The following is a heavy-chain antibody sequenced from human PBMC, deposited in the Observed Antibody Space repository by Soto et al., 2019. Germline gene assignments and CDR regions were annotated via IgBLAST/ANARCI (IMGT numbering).Heavy chain of an antibody. CDR1: GYTFSTYA. V-gene: IGHV1-18*01. CDR3: ARDAGSGTYSNLLDY. Sequence: QGQLVQSGSDVKKPGASVRVSCRASGYTFSTYAFSWVRQAPGQGLEWMGWISAFNGNRNYAQKFQGRVTMTTDTSXXTAYMELRNLRSDDTAVYYCARDAGSGTYSNLLDYWGQGTLVTVSS. J-gene: IGHJ4*02. D-gene: IGHD3-10*01. CDR2: ISAFNGNR.